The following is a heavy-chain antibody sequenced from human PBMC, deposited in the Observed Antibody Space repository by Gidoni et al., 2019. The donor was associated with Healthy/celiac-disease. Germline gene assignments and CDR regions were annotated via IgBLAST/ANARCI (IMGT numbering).Heavy chain of an antibody. CDR1: GGSFSGYH. J-gene: IGHJ4*02. CDR3: ASLRQKSGGYCDY. Sequence: QLQLQQWGAGLLKPSETLSLTCAVYGGSFSGYHWIWIRQPPGKGLEVIGDINHSGSTNYNPSLKSRGTISVDTSKNQFSLKMSSVTAADTAVYYWASLRQKSGGYCDYWGQGTLVTGSS. D-gene: IGHD3-10*01. V-gene: IGHV4-34*01. CDR2: INHSGST.